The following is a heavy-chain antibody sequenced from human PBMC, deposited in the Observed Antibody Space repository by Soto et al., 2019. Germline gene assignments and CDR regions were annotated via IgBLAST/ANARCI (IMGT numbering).Heavy chain of an antibody. CDR1: GFTFSSYS. CDR2: ISSSSTTK. CDR3: ARDGCSGSNCLNWFDP. D-gene: IGHD2-15*01. V-gene: IGHV3-48*01. J-gene: IGHJ5*02. Sequence: EVQLVESGGGLVQPGGSLRLSCAASGFTFSSYSMNWVRQAPGKGLEWVSYISSSSTTKYYEDSVKGRFTISRDNAKNSLYLQMTSLRAEDTAVYYCARDGCSGSNCLNWFDPWGQGTLVTVSS.